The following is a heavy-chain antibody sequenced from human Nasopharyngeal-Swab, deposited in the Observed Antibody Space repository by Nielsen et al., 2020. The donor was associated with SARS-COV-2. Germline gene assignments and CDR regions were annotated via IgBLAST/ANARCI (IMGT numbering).Heavy chain of an antibody. CDR1: GYTFTGYY. J-gene: IGHJ5*02. CDR3: ARVLYSSGGWFDP. V-gene: IGHV1-2*06. Sequence: ASVKVSCKASGYTFTGYYMHWVRQAPGQGLEWMGRINPNSCGTNYAQKFQGRVTMTRDTSISTAYMELSRLRSDDTAVYYCARVLYSSGGWFDPWGQGTLVTVSS. D-gene: IGHD6-19*01. CDR2: INPNSCGT.